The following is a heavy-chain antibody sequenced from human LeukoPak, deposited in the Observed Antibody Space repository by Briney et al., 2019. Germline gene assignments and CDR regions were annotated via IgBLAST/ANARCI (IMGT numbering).Heavy chain of an antibody. Sequence: PSETLSLTCAVSGGPFSGYSWSWIRQSPGGGPEWIGEINQSGNTNYNPSLKNRVTISVDTSRNQFSLKLTSVTAADTAVYYCARGLEGYSYGYSEFDHWGQGTLVTVSS. V-gene: IGHV4-34*01. D-gene: IGHD5-18*01. CDR1: GGPFSGYS. J-gene: IGHJ4*02. CDR2: INQSGNT. CDR3: ARGLEGYSYGYSEFDH.